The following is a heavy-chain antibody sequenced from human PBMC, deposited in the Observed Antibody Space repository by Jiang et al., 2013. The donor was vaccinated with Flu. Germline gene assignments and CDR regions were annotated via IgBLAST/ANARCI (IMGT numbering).Heavy chain of an antibody. CDR3: ARGPEQQLAFDY. D-gene: IGHD6-13*01. J-gene: IGHJ4*02. CDR2: TYYRSKWYN. Sequence: SRGLEWLGRTYYRSKWYNDYAVSVKSRITINPDTSKNQFSLQLNSVTPEDTAVYYCARGPEQQLAFDYWGQGTLVTVSS. V-gene: IGHV6-1*01.